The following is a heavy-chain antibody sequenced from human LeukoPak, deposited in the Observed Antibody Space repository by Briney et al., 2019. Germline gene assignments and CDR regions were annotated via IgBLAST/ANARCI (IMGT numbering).Heavy chain of an antibody. Sequence: ASVKVSCKASGGTFSSYAISWVRQAPGQGLEWMGGIIPIFGTANYAQKFQGRVTITTDESTSTAYMELSSLRSEDTAVYYCARDTDGDGYNSENGAFDIWGQGTMVTVSP. D-gene: IGHD5-24*01. CDR3: ARDTDGDGYNSENGAFDI. J-gene: IGHJ3*02. V-gene: IGHV1-69*05. CDR1: GGTFSSYA. CDR2: IIPIFGTA.